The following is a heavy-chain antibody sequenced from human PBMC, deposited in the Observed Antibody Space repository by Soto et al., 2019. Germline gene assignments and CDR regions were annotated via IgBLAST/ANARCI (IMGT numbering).Heavy chain of an antibody. CDR1: GFNFSSYA. CDR2: ISYDGSNK. Sequence: GGSLRLSCAASGFNFSSYAMHWVRQAPGKGLEWVAVISYDGSNKYYADSVKGRFTISRDNSKNTLYLQMNSLRAEDTAVYYCARDGDGYTLAVFDYWGQGTLVTVSS. CDR3: ARDGDGYTLAVFDY. J-gene: IGHJ4*02. D-gene: IGHD5-12*01. V-gene: IGHV3-30-3*01.